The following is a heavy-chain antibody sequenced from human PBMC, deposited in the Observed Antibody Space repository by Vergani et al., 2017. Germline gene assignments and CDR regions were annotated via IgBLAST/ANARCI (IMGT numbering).Heavy chain of an antibody. D-gene: IGHD2-15*01. CDR2: ISWNSGSI. Sequence: EVQLVESGGGLVQPGRSLRLSCAASGFTFDDYAMHWVRQAPGKGLVWVSGISWNSGSIGYADSVKGRFTISRDNAKNSLYLQMNSLRAEDTALYYCARDCSGGSCYSPSYGMDVWGQGTTVTVSS. CDR3: ARDCSGGSCYSPSYGMDV. CDR1: GFTFDDYA. J-gene: IGHJ6*02. V-gene: IGHV3-9*01.